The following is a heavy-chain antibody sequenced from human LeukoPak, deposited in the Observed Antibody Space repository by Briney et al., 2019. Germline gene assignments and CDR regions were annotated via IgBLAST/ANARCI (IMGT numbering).Heavy chain of an antibody. V-gene: IGHV3-30*18. J-gene: IGHJ4*02. Sequence: PGGSLRLSCAASGFTFSSYGTHWVRQAPGKGLEWVAVISYDGSNKYYADSVKGRFTISRDNSKNTLYLQMNSLRAEDTAVYYCAKDRGTAMGQYYFDYWGQGTLVTVSS. CDR2: ISYDGSNK. CDR3: AKDRGTAMGQYYFDY. CDR1: GFTFSSYG. D-gene: IGHD5-18*01.